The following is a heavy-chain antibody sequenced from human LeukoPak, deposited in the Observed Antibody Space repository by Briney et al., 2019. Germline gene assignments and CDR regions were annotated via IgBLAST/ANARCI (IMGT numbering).Heavy chain of an antibody. CDR2: ISSSGSTI. Sequence: PGGSLRLSCAASGFTFSSYEMNWVRQAPGKGLEWISYISSSGSTIYYADSVKGRFTISRDNAKNSLYLQMNSLRAEDTAVYYCARDPYCSGGSCYSDYYYYMDVWGKGTTVTVSS. V-gene: IGHV3-48*03. CDR3: ARDPYCSGGSCYSDYYYYMDV. J-gene: IGHJ6*03. D-gene: IGHD2-15*01. CDR1: GFTFSSYE.